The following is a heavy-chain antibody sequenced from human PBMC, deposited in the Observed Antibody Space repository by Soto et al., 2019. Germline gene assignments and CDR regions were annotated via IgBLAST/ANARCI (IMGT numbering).Heavy chain of an antibody. Sequence: SETLSLTCTVSDGSISNYYWTWIRQPPGKGLEWIGYIYYSGSTNYIPTLKSRVTMSIDTSKKQFSLKLSSVTAADTAVYYCARDPDGHNSYFDYWGQGTLVTVSS. CDR2: IYYSGST. D-gene: IGHD1-1*01. CDR1: DGSISNYY. CDR3: ARDPDGHNSYFDY. V-gene: IGHV4-59*12. J-gene: IGHJ4*02.